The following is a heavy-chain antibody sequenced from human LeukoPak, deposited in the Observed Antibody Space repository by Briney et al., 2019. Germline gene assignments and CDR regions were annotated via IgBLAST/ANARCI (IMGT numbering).Heavy chain of an antibody. CDR3: ARGRYCSADICTGGDSFDI. D-gene: IGHD2-15*01. J-gene: IGHJ3*02. CDR2: KYARGNS. Sequence: SETLSLTCTVSGGSISNYYWSWIRQPAGKGLEWIGRKYARGNSNYSPPLQSRVTMSVDTSKNQFSLKLRSVTAADTAVYYCARGRYCSADICTGGDSFDIWGQGTMVSVSS. V-gene: IGHV4-4*07. CDR1: GGSISNYY.